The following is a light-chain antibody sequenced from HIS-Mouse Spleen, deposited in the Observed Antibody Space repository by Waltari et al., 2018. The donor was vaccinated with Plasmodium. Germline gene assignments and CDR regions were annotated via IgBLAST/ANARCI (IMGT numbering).Light chain of an antibody. CDR1: QRVSSN. V-gene: IGKV3-15*01. Sequence: EIVIAQSPPTLSLSPGERATLPSRASQRVSSNLAWYQQKPGQAPRLLIYGASTRATGIPARFSGSGSGTEFTLTISSLQSEDFAVYYCQQYNNWSFTFGPGTKVDIK. CDR2: GAS. CDR3: QQYNNWSFT. J-gene: IGKJ3*01.